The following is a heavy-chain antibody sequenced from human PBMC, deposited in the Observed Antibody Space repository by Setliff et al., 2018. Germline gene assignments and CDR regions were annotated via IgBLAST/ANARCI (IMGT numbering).Heavy chain of an antibody. CDR1: GYNFKTYA. D-gene: IGHD3-3*01. CDR3: ARLSGFQYMDV. V-gene: IGHV1-18*01. Sequence: ASVKVSCKASGYNFKTYAISWVRQAPGQGLEWMGFISLYDGHTNYAQNFQGRLTVTTDTSTSTAYMELSSLRFDDTVVYYCARLSGFQYMDVWGKGTTVTV. J-gene: IGHJ6*03. CDR2: ISLYDGHT.